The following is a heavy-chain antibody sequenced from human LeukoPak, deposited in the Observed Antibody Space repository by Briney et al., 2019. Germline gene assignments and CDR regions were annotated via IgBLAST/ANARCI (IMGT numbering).Heavy chain of an antibody. CDR1: GGSFSGYY. V-gene: IGHV4-34*01. CDR3: ARDGYYGSGSYYKYYYYYMDV. Sequence: PSETLSLTCAVYGGSFSGYYWSWIRQPPGKGLEWIGEINHSGSTNYNPSLKGRVTISVDTSKNQFSLKLSSVTAADTAVYYCARDGYYGSGSYYKYYYYYMDVWGKGTTVTVSS. J-gene: IGHJ6*03. CDR2: INHSGST. D-gene: IGHD3-10*01.